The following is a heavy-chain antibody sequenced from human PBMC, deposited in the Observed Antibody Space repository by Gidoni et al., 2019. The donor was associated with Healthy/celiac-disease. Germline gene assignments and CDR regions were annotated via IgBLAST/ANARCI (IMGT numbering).Heavy chain of an antibody. CDR3: ARGLIGYYYFDY. CDR2: IIPILGTA. Sequence: QVQLVQSGAEVNKPGSAVRVSGKASGGAFRSYAISWVRQAPGQGREWMGGIIPILGTANYAQKFPARVTITADESTSTASMELSSLRSEDPALYYCARGLIGYYYFDYWGQGTLVTVSS. D-gene: IGHD5-12*01. J-gene: IGHJ4*02. CDR1: GGAFRSYA. V-gene: IGHV1-69*01.